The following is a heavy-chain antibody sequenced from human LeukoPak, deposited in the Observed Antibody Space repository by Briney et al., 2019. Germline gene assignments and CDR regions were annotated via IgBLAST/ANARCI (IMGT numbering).Heavy chain of an antibody. D-gene: IGHD1-7*01. V-gene: IGHV4-59*01. CDR1: VGSISTYY. CDR2: IYYTGSP. J-gene: IGHJ4*02. CDR3: ARVARGPVEL. Sequence: SETLSLTCTVSVGSISTYYWSWIRQPPGKGLEWIGYIYYTGSPTYNPSLGSQFTISIDTPKNQFSLKLNSVTAADTAVYYCARVARGPVELWGQGTLVTVSS.